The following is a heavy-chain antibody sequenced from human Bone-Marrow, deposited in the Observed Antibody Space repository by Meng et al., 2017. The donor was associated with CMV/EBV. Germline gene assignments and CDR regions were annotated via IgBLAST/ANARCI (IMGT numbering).Heavy chain of an antibody. D-gene: IGHD2-2*01. J-gene: IGHJ4*02. CDR2: IYNTGST. Sequence: SETLSLTCTVSGGSISSTSYYWGWIRQPPGKGLEWIGIIYNTGSTYHNPSLKSRVTISVDTPKNQFSLKLRSVAAADTAVYYCARHGISTSEYYFDYWGQGTLVTVSS. V-gene: IGHV4-39*01. CDR1: GGSISSTSYY. CDR3: ARHGISTSEYYFDY.